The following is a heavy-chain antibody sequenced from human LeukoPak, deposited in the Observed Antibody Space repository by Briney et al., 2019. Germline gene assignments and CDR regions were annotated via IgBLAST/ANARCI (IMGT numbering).Heavy chain of an antibody. D-gene: IGHD3-22*01. J-gene: IGHJ4*02. Sequence: ASVKVSCKASGYTFTSYYMHWVRQAPGQGLEWMGIINPSGGSTNYAQKFQGRVTMTRDTSTSTVYMELSSLRSEDTAVYYCARDDYDDRSGYQHSTRNVYWGQGTLVTVSS. CDR1: GYTFTSYY. V-gene: IGHV1-46*01. CDR3: ARDDYDDRSGYQHSTRNVY. CDR2: INPSGGST.